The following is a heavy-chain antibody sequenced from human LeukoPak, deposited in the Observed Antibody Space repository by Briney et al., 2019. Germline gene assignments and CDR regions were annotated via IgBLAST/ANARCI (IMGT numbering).Heavy chain of an antibody. D-gene: IGHD2-21*02. Sequence: GGSLRLSCAASGFTFDDYAMHWVRQAPGKGLEWVSLISGDGGSTYYADSVRGRFTISRDNSKNSLYLQMNSLRTEDTALYYCAKDRPGDRAEYFQHWGQGTLVTVSS. CDR2: ISGDGGST. V-gene: IGHV3-43*02. CDR3: AKDRPGDRAEYFQH. CDR1: GFTFDDYA. J-gene: IGHJ1*01.